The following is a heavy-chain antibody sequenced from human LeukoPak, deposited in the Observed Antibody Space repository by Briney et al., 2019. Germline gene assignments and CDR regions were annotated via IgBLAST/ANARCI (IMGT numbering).Heavy chain of an antibody. CDR3: ARAVAAAGTSLDY. V-gene: IGHV3-30*02. CDR1: GFTFSSYG. J-gene: IGHJ4*02. D-gene: IGHD6-13*01. CDR2: IRYDGSNK. Sequence: GGSLRLSYAASGFTFSSYGMHWVRQAPGKGLEWVAFIRYDGSNKYYADSVKGRFTISRDNSKNTLYLQMNSLRAEDTAVYYCARAVAAAGTSLDYWGQGTLVTVSS.